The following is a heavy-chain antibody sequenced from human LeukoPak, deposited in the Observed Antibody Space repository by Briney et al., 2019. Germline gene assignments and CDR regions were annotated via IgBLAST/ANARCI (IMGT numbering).Heavy chain of an antibody. V-gene: IGHV4-59*01. J-gene: IGHJ4*02. CDR1: GGSISSYY. CDR2: IYYSGST. CDR3: ARDGLGLDY. Sequence: PSETLSLTCTVSGGSISSYYWSWIRQPPGKGLEWIGYIYYSGSTNYNPSLKSRVTISVDTSKNQFSLKLSSVTAADTAVYYCARDGLGLDYWGQGTLVTVSS.